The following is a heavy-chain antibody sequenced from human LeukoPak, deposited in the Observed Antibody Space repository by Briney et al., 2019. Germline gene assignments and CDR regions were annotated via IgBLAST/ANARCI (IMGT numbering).Heavy chain of an antibody. Sequence: PSETLSLTCTVSGGSISSGGYYWSWIRQPPGKGLEWIGYIYHSGSTYYNPSLKSRVTISVDTSKNQFSLKLSSVTAADTAVYYCARHSLAYGVDYWGQGTLVTVSS. V-gene: IGHV4-30-2*01. CDR2: IYHSGST. CDR1: GGSISSGGYY. D-gene: IGHD4-17*01. J-gene: IGHJ4*02. CDR3: ARHSLAYGVDY.